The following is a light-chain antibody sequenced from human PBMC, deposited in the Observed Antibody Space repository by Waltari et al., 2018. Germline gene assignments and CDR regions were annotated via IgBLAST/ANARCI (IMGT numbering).Light chain of an antibody. CDR2: LAS. V-gene: IGKV1-33*01. J-gene: IGKJ2*01. Sequence: DIQMTQSPSSLSTSVGYRVNISCQASSNIAKNLNWYQQKPGKAPKLLISLASNLETGVPSRFSGSGSGTDFTFTISTLQPEDVATYYCQQHDRQPYTFGQGTEL. CDR3: QQHDRQPYT. CDR1: SNIAKN.